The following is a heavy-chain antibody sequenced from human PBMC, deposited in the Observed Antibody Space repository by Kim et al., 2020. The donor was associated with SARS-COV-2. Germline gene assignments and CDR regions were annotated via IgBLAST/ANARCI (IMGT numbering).Heavy chain of an antibody. J-gene: IGHJ4*02. CDR3: ARDGVAGVDY. V-gene: IGHV7-4-1*02. D-gene: IGHD6-19*01. CDR2: NP. Sequence: NPTYAQGFTGRFVFSLDTSVSTAYLQISSLKAEDTAVYYCARDGVAGVDYWGQGTLVTVSS.